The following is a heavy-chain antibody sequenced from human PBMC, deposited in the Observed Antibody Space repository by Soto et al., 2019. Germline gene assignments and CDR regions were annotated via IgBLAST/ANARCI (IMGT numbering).Heavy chain of an antibody. D-gene: IGHD3-3*01. J-gene: IGHJ4*02. CDR1: GDSINRRHW. Sequence: QVQLQESGPGLVKPSGTLSLTCGVSGDSINRRHWWNWVRQPPGKGLEWIGQFSHSGCTNYNPSLPGRVNIAVNKSKDRVSLKLTSVTAADTAVYACAARHFWSGPLTDRRLDYWGQGTLGSVSS. V-gene: IGHV4-4*02. CDR3: AARHFWSGPLTDRRLDY. CDR2: FSHSGCT.